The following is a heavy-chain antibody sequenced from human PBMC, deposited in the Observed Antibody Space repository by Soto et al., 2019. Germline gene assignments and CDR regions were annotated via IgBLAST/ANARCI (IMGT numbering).Heavy chain of an antibody. D-gene: IGHD3-16*01. CDR3: ARDLGGGYFDY. CDR2: IYYSGST. CDR1: GGSISSGDYY. V-gene: IGHV4-61*08. J-gene: IGHJ4*02. Sequence: SETLSLTCTVSGGSISSGDYYWSWIRQPPGKGLEWIGYIYYSGSTNYNPSLKSRVTISVDTSKNQFSLKLSSVTAADTAVYYCARDLGGGYFDYWGQGTLVTVSS.